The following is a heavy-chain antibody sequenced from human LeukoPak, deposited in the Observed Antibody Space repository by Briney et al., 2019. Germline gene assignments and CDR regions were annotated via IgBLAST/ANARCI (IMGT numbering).Heavy chain of an antibody. CDR2: ISSSGSTI. CDR3: ARGDSYDILTGYSPDAFDI. CDR1: GFTFSSYE. Sequence: GGSLRLSCAASGFTFSSYEMNWVRQAPGKGLEWVSYISSSGSTIYYADSVEGRFTISRANAKNSLYLQMNRLRAEDTAVYYCARGDSYDILTGYSPDAFDIWGQGTMVTVSS. J-gene: IGHJ3*02. D-gene: IGHD3-9*01. V-gene: IGHV3-48*03.